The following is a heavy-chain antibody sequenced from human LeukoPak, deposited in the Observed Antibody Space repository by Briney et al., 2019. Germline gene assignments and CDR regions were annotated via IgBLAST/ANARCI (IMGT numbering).Heavy chain of an antibody. D-gene: IGHD3-10*01. CDR1: GFSFSRYG. CDR2: ISYDGSDK. J-gene: IGHJ3*02. V-gene: IGHV3-30*18. Sequence: GGSLRLSCAASGFSFSRYGIHWVRQAPGKGLEWVAVISYDGSDKYYADSVKGRFTISRENSRNTLFPQMNSLRPEDTSMYYCAKAGGGSGTSEDAFDIWGQGTMVTVSS. CDR3: AKAGGGSGTSEDAFDI.